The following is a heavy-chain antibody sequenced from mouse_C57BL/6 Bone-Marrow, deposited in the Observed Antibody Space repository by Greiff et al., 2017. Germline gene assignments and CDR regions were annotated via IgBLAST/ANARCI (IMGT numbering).Heavy chain of an antibody. Sequence: VQLQQPGAELVKPGASVKLSCKASGYTFTSYWMHWVKQRPGQGLEWIGMIHPNSGSTNYNEKFKSKATLTVDKSSSTAYMQLSSLTSEDSAVYYCAKGPSYYYGSSHWYFDVWGTGTTVTVSS. CDR3: AKGPSYYYGSSHWYFDV. J-gene: IGHJ1*03. CDR2: IHPNSGST. V-gene: IGHV1-64*01. CDR1: GYTFTSYW. D-gene: IGHD1-1*01.